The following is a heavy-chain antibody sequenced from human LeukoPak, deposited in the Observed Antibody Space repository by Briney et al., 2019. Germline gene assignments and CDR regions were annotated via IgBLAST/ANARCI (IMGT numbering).Heavy chain of an antibody. CDR1: GYTFTSYD. Sequence: ASVKVSCKASGYTFTSYDINWVRQATGQGLEWMGWMNPNSGNTGYAQKFQGRVTMTRNTSISTAYMELSSLRSEDTAVYYCARRGLSSWYPPEDYWGQGTMVTVSS. CDR2: MNPNSGNT. D-gene: IGHD6-13*01. J-gene: IGHJ4*03. CDR3: ARRGLSSWYPPEDY. V-gene: IGHV1-8*01.